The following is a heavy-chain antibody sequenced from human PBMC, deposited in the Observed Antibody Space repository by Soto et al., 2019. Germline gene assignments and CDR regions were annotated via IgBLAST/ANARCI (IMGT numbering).Heavy chain of an antibody. CDR3: VSHDYGAPKRDYYMDV. Sequence: PSETLSLTCTVSGGSISSYYWSWIRQPPGKGLEWIGYIYYSGSTNYNPSLKSRVTISVDTSKNQFSLKLSSVTAADTAVYYCVSHDYGAPKRDYYMDVWGKGTTVTVSS. V-gene: IGHV4-59*01. D-gene: IGHD4-17*01. CDR2: IYYSGST. J-gene: IGHJ6*03. CDR1: GGSISSYY.